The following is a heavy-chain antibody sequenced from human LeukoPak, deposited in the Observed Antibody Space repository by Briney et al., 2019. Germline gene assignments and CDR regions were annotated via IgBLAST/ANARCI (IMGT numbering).Heavy chain of an antibody. CDR2: ISSSGSTI. Sequence: GSLKLSCAASGFTFSDYYMSWIRPAPGKGLEWVSYISSSGSTIYYADSVKGRFTISRDNAKNSLYLQMNSLRAEDTAVYYCARGDRFWSGYIDYWGQGTLVTVSS. V-gene: IGHV3-11*01. CDR3: ARGDRFWSGYIDY. D-gene: IGHD3-3*01. CDR1: GFTFSDYY. J-gene: IGHJ4*02.